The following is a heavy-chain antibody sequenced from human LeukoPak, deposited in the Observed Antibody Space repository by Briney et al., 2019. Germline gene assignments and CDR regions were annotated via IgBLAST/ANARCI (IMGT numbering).Heavy chain of an antibody. J-gene: IGHJ4*02. CDR2: IKRETDGGTT. Sequence: KPGGSLRLSCAASGFTFSNAWMNWVRQAPGKGLEWVGRIKRETDGGTTDYAAPVKGRFTISRDDSKNTLYLQMNSLETEDTAVYYCTTTGCSAGSCYSDYWGQGTLVTVSS. D-gene: IGHD2-15*01. V-gene: IGHV3-15*01. CDR1: GFTFSNAW. CDR3: TTTGCSAGSCYSDY.